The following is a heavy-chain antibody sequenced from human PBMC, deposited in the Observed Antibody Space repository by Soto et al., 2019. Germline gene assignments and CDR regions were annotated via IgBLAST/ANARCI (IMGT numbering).Heavy chain of an antibody. CDR2: VSPSGTT. CDR3: ARDRGGYGMDV. Sequence: QVQLQESGPGLVKPSQTLSLTCTVSGDSISGGYYWSWIRQHPGKGLEWIGYVSPSGTTYYNPYLNGRVSISRDTSKNQFSLEVTSVTAADTAVYHCARDRGGYGMDVWGQGTTVTVSS. J-gene: IGHJ6*02. V-gene: IGHV4-31*03. CDR1: GDSISGGYY.